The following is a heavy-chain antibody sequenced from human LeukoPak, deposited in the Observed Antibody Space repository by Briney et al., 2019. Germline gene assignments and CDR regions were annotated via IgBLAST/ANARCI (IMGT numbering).Heavy chain of an antibody. J-gene: IGHJ4*02. V-gene: IGHV4-61*02. Sequence: NPSETLSLTCTVSGGSISSGSYSWSWIRQPAGKGLEWIGRIYSSGSTNYNPSLKSRVTISVDTSKNQFSLKLSSVTAADTAVYYCARDRGRGYSYGYYFDYWGQGTLVTVSS. CDR2: IYSSGST. D-gene: IGHD5-18*01. CDR1: GGSISSGSYS. CDR3: ARDRGRGYSYGYYFDY.